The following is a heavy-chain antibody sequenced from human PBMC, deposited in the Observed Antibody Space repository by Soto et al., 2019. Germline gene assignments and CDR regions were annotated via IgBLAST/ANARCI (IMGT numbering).Heavy chain of an antibody. J-gene: IGHJ5*02. Sequence: QVQLQESGPGLVKPSQTLSLTCTVSGGSISSGGYYWSWIRQHPGKGLEWIGYIYYSGSTYYNPSLKSRVTISLDTSKNQFSLKLSSVTAADTAVYYCARARMEPEYNCFDPWGREPWSPSPQ. CDR2: IYYSGST. D-gene: IGHD1-1*01. V-gene: IGHV4-31*03. CDR3: ARARMEPEYNCFDP. CDR1: GGSISSGGYY.